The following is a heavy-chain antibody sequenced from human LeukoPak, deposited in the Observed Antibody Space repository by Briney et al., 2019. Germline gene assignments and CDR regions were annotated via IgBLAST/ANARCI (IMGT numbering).Heavy chain of an antibody. J-gene: IGHJ4*02. D-gene: IGHD3-3*01. Sequence: MASETLSLTCAVYGVSFSGYYWSWIRQPPGKGLEWIGEINHSGSTNYNPSLKSRVTISVDTSKNQFSLKLSSVTAADTAVYYCARGFFGVLDYWGQGTLVTVSS. CDR1: GVSFSGYY. CDR2: INHSGST. V-gene: IGHV4-34*01. CDR3: ARGFFGVLDY.